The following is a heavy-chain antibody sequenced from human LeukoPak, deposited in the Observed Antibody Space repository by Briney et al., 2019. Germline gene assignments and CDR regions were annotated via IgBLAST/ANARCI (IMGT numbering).Heavy chain of an antibody. CDR1: GGSISSYY. D-gene: IGHD4-23*01. CDR2: IYYSGST. V-gene: IGHV4-59*01. CDR3: ASLFPIAGGNSAERDPFDH. J-gene: IGHJ4*02. Sequence: SETLSLTCTVSGGSISSYYWSWIRQPPGKGLEWIGYIYYSGSTKYNPSLKSRVTISVDTSKNQYSLKLSSVTAADTAVYYCASLFPIAGGNSAERDPFDHWGQGTVVTVSS.